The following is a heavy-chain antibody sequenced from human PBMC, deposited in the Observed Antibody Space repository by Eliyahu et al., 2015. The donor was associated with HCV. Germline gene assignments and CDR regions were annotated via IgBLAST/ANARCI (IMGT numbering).Heavy chain of an antibody. CDR1: GFSFRGYG. V-gene: IGHV3-33*01. CDR3: ARDFRSGYRDS. Sequence: QVQLVESGGGVVQPGMSLRLSCAASGFSFRGYGMHWVRQAPGKGLEWVAVIWHDGSNEYYADSVKGRFTISRDNSKNTLYLQMNSLRGEDTAVYYCARDFRSGYRDSWGQGTLVIVTA. D-gene: IGHD3-3*01. CDR2: IWHDGSNE. J-gene: IGHJ4*02.